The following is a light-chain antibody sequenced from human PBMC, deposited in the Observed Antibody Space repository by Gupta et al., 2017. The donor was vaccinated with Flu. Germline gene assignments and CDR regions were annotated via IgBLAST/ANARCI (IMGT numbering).Light chain of an antibody. CDR1: QNINSW. Sequence: STLSASVGDRVTITCRASQNINSWLDWFQQKPGKAPNLLIYEASNLESGVPSRFSGSGSGTEFTLTISSLQPDDFATYYCQQYNSYSSYTFGQGTKLEIK. J-gene: IGKJ2*01. V-gene: IGKV1-5*03. CDR2: EAS. CDR3: QQYNSYSSYT.